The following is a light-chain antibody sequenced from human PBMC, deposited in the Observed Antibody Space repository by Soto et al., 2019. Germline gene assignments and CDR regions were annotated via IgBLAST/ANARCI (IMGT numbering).Light chain of an antibody. CDR1: SGSIASSY. Sequence: NFMLTQPHSVSESPGKTVTISCTGSSGSIASSYVQWYQQRPGSAPTTVIYEDNQRPSGVPDRFSGSIDSSSNSASLTISGLRTDDEADYYCQSYDSTNVVFGGGPKLTVL. J-gene: IGLJ2*01. CDR3: QSYDSTNVV. V-gene: IGLV6-57*02. CDR2: EDN.